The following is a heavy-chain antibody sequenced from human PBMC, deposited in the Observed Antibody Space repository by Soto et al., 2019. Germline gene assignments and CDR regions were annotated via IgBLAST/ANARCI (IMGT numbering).Heavy chain of an antibody. CDR2: ISGSGGST. Sequence: EVQLLESGGGLVQPGGSLRLSCAASGFTFSSYAMSWVRQAPGKGLEWVSAISGSGGSTYYADSVQGRFTISRDNSKKRLYLQMNSLIAVDTAVYYCAKGTLVPAATSAYYYYGMDVWGQGTTVTVSS. CDR1: GFTFSSYA. D-gene: IGHD2-2*01. V-gene: IGHV3-23*01. J-gene: IGHJ6*02. CDR3: AKGTLVPAATSAYYYYGMDV.